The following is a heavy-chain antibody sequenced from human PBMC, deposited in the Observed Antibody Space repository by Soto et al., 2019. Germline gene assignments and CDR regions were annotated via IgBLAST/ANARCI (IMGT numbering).Heavy chain of an antibody. D-gene: IGHD3-22*01. J-gene: IGHJ5*02. CDR2: IYYSGYT. CDR1: GGSMSTYY. CDR3: AGGGHFDRSGQLDP. Sequence: PSETLSLTCTVSGGSMSTYYWYWLRQPPGQGLECIGYIYYSGYTNYSPSLKSRVTISIDTSKNHFSLTLSSVTAADTAVSYRAGGGHFDRSGQLDPGGQGTLVTVSS. V-gene: IGHV4-59*01.